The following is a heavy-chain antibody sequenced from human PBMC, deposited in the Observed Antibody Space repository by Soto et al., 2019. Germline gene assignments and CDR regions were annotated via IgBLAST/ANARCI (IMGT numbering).Heavy chain of an antibody. J-gene: IGHJ4*02. V-gene: IGHV3-23*01. CDR3: AKGYDFWSANMGFY. Sequence: GGSLRLSCAASGFTFSSYAMSWVRQAPGKGLEWVSAISGSGGSTYYADSVKGRFTISRDNSKNTLYLQMNSLRAEDTAVYYCAKGYDFWSANMGFYWGQGTLVTVSS. D-gene: IGHD3-3*01. CDR1: GFTFSSYA. CDR2: ISGSGGST.